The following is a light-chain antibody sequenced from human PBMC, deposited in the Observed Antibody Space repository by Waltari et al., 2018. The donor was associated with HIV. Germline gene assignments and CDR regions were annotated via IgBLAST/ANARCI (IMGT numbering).Light chain of an antibody. CDR2: VAY. CDR1: QSVSNK. CDR3: QQYDSRPPRT. Sequence: EIVMMQSPATLSVSSGERVNLYCRARQSVSNKVAWYQKKPGQAPRLLIYVAYNSVTDIPGRFSGSGSGTEFTLTISSLRSEDFAVYYCQQYDSRPPRTFGQGTKVEIK. J-gene: IGKJ1*01. V-gene: IGKV3-15*01.